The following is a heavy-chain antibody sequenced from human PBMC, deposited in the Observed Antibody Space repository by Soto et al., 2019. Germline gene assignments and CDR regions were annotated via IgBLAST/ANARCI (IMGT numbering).Heavy chain of an antibody. V-gene: IGHV1-69*01. J-gene: IGHJ5*02. CDR3: AREGARTSCTGDDCQQLSTWIDP. Sequence: QVQLVQSGAEVKKPGSSVRVSCKASGGSVSTYTITWVRQAPGRGLEWMGGIVPLFGSTTYARKFQGRVTLTADDSTGTAHMAMSSLTSDDTAVYYCAREGARTSCTGDDCQQLSTWIDPWGQGTRVIVSS. CDR2: IVPLFGST. D-gene: IGHD2-21*01. CDR1: GGSVSTYT.